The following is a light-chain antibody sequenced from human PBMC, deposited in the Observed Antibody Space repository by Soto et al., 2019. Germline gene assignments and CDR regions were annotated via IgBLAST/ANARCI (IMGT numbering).Light chain of an antibody. V-gene: IGKV1-9*01. CDR1: QGISSY. CDR2: AAS. CDR3: QQLYGYPFT. J-gene: IGKJ3*01. Sequence: IQLTQSQSSLSASVGDRVTITCRASQGISSYLAWYRQKPGKAPKLLIYAASTLQSGVPSRFSGSRDGTDFTLTISSLQPEDFATYYGQQLYGYPFTFGPGTKVDAK.